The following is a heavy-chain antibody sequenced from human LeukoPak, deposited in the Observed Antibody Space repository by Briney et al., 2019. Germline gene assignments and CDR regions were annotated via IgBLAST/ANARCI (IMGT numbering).Heavy chain of an antibody. J-gene: IGHJ6*03. Sequence: SETLSLTCAVYGGSFSGYYWSWIRQPPGKGLEWIGEINHSGSTNYNPSLKSRVTISVDTSKNHFSLKLSSVTAADTAVYYCARGRHFDYYYYCYMDVWGKGTTVTVSS. V-gene: IGHV4-34*01. CDR1: GGSFSGYY. CDR2: INHSGST. D-gene: IGHD3-9*01. CDR3: ARGRHFDYYYYCYMDV.